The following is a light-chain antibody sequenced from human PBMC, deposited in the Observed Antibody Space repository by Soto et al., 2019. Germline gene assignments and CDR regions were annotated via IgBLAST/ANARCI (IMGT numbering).Light chain of an antibody. CDR3: SSYTRSSSLAV. J-gene: IGLJ2*01. CDR2: DVS. Sequence: QSALTQPASVSGCPGQSFSISFSVTSSDGGGYNYVSWYQQHPGKAPKLMIYDVSNRHSGVSNRFSGSKSGNTASVTISGHQTEDEADYYCSSYTRSSSLAVFGGGTKGTV. V-gene: IGLV2-14*01. CDR1: SSDGGGYNY.